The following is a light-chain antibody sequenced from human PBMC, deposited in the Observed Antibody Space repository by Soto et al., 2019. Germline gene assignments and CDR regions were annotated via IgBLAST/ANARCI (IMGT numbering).Light chain of an antibody. CDR1: SSNIGAGYD. V-gene: IGLV1-40*01. Sequence: QSVLTQPPSVSGAPGQRVAISCTGSSSNIGAGYDIHWYQQLPGTAPKLLIYGNNNRPSGVPDRFSGSRSGTSASLAITGLQAEDEADYYCQSYDTSLSGYLFGAGTKLTVL. CDR3: QSYDTSLSGYL. J-gene: IGLJ2*01. CDR2: GNN.